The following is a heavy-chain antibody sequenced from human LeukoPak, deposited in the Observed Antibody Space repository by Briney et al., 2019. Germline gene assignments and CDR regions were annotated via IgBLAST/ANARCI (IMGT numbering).Heavy chain of an antibody. Sequence: PGGSLRLSCAASGFTFSSYVMHWVRQAPGKGLEWVAIISYDGSNEYYADSVKGRFTISRDNSKNTLYLQMNSLRAEDTAVYYCAKDEIVVVVAATLGYSYGPDYWGQGTLVTVSS. CDR1: GFTFSSYV. V-gene: IGHV3-30*04. J-gene: IGHJ4*02. CDR3: AKDEIVVVVAATLGYSYGPDY. CDR2: ISYDGSNE. D-gene: IGHD2-15*01.